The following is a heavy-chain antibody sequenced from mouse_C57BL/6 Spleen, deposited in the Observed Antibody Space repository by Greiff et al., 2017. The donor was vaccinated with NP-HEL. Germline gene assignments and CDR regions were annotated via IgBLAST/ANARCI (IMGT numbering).Heavy chain of an antibody. CDR2: IDPSDSET. D-gene: IGHD2-4*01. J-gene: IGHJ1*03. CDR1: GYTFTSYW. CDR3: ERDSYDYGGAWYFDV. Sequence: VQLQQPGAELVRPGSSVKLSCKASGYTFTSYWMHWVKQRPIQGLEWIGNIDPSDSETHYNQKFKDKATLTVDKSSSTAYMQLSSLTSEDSAVYYCERDSYDYGGAWYFDVWGTGTTVTVSS. V-gene: IGHV1-52*01.